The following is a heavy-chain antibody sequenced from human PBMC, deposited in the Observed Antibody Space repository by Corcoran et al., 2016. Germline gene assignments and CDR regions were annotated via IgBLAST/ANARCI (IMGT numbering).Heavy chain of an antibody. D-gene: IGHD2-21*02. CDR3: ARHNVVPVIRDGFDV. CDR2: IYYRGTT. V-gene: IGHV4-59*02. Sequence: QVQLQESGPGLVKPSETLSLTCTVSGGSVNNYYWSWIRQPPGKGLEYIGYIYYRGTTLYNPSLKSRVTISVDTSKDQFSLKLRSVTAADTAVYYCARHNVVPVIRDGFDVWGQGTTVTVSS. CDR1: GGSVNNYY. J-gene: IGHJ6*02.